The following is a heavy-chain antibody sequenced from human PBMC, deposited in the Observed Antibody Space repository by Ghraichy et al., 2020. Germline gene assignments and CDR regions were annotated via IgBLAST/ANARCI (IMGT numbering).Heavy chain of an antibody. Sequence: SCTASGFTFSSYWMSWVRQAPGKGPEWVANIKQDGSEKYYVDSVKGRFTISRDNAENSLYLQMNSLRVEDTAVYYCARDPQYFQNWGQGTLVTVSS. CDR3: ARDPQYFQN. CDR2: IKQDGSEK. V-gene: IGHV3-7*01. CDR1: GFTFSSYW. J-gene: IGHJ1*01.